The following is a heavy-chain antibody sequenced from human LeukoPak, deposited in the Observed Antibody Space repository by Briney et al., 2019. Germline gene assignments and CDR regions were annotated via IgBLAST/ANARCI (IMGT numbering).Heavy chain of an antibody. CDR2: IYPGDSDT. V-gene: IGHV5-51*01. Sequence: GESLKISCKGSGYSFTSYWIGWVRQMPGKGLEWMGIIYPGDSDTRYSPSFQGQVTISADKSISTAYLQWSSLKASDTAMYYCARHNGYSYGYYYYYMDVWGKGTTVTISS. CDR1: GYSFTSYW. CDR3: ARHNGYSYGYYYYYMDV. J-gene: IGHJ6*03. D-gene: IGHD5-18*01.